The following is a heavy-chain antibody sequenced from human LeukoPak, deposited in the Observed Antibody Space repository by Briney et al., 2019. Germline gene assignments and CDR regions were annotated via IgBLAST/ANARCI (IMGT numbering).Heavy chain of an antibody. CDR3: ARVGGYGADY. Sequence: SETLSLTCAVYDGSFSDSYWSWIRQPPGKGLEWIGEINHSGNTNYNPSLKSRVTISVDTSKNQFSLKLSSVTAADTAVYYCARVGGYGADYWGQGTLVTVSS. J-gene: IGHJ4*02. D-gene: IGHD4-17*01. CDR1: DGSFSDSY. V-gene: IGHV4-34*01. CDR2: INHSGNT.